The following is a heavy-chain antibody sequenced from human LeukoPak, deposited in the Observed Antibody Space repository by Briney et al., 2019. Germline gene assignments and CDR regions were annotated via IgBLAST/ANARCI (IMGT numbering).Heavy chain of an antibody. Sequence: GGSLRLSCAASGFTFTNAWMNWVRQAPGKGLEWVGRIKSKSDGETTDYAAPVKGRFTISRDDSINTLYLQMNSLKTEDTAIYYCTTPLRYHIGYWGQGSLVTVSS. CDR1: GFTFTNAW. D-gene: IGHD3-9*01. J-gene: IGHJ4*02. V-gene: IGHV3-15*01. CDR2: IKSKSDGETT. CDR3: TTPLRYHIGY.